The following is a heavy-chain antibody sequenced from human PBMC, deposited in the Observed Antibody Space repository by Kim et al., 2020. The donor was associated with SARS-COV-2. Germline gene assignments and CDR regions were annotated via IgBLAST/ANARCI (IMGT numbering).Heavy chain of an antibody. CDR1: GGSFSGYY. Sequence: SETLSLTCAVYGGSFSGYYWSWIRQPPGKGLEWIGEINHSGSTNYNPSLKSRVTISVDTSKNQFSLKLSSVTAADTAVYYCARGLRGVIPFDYWGQGTLVTVSS. CDR2: INHSGST. D-gene: IGHD3-10*01. CDR3: ARGLRGVIPFDY. J-gene: IGHJ4*02. V-gene: IGHV4-34*01.